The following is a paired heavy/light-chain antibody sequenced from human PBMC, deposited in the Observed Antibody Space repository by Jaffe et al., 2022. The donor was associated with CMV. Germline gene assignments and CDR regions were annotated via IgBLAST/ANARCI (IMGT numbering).Heavy chain of an antibody. J-gene: IGHJ3*01. V-gene: IGHV3-33*08. D-gene: IGHD2-21*02. CDR1: GFNFRDYG. Sequence: QVQLVESGGGVVQPGRSLRLSCAASGFNFRDYGMHWVRQAPGKGLEWVALIWYDGNNKNYADSMQGRFTISRDNSKNTLSLQIDSLRAEDTAVYYCVRDHIYGGDSRHDAFDVWGPGTMVTVSS. CDR3: VRDHIYGGDSRHDAFDV. CDR2: IWYDGNNK.
Light chain of an antibody. V-gene: IGKV1-5*03. J-gene: IGKJ3*01. CDR2: MSS. CDR1: QSISNW. CDR3: QQYHNYPLT. Sequence: DIQMTQSPSTLSASVGDRVIITCRASQSISNWLAWYQQKPGKVPKLLISMSSSLESGVPSRFSGGGSGTEFTLTISSLQPDDFATYYCQQYHNYPLTFGPGTKVDI.